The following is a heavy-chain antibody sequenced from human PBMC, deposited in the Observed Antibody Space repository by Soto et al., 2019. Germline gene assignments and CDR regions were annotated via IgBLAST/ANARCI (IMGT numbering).Heavy chain of an antibody. V-gene: IGHV1-18*04. CDR1: GYTFSNYG. CDR3: ARVNQSQYRRGDNWFDP. CDR2: INPYSGNT. D-gene: IGHD3-10*01. J-gene: IGHJ5*02. Sequence: ASVKVSCKASGYTFSNYGLSWVRQAPGQGLEWMGWINPYSGNTKYIQKLQGRVTLTTDTSTSTAYMKLRSLRSDDTAVYYCARVNQSQYRRGDNWFDPWGQGTLVTVSS.